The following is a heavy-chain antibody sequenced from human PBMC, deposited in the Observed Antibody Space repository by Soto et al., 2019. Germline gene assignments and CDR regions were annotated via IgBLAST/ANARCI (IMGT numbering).Heavy chain of an antibody. Sequence: QVQLVQSGAEVKKPGASVKVSCKASGYTFTSYGISWVRQAPGQGLEWMGWISANNGNTNYAQKLQGRVTMTTDTSTSTAYMELRSLRSDDTAVYYCALVVPGALRLPQYDYWGQGTLVTVSS. CDR1: GYTFTSYG. D-gene: IGHD2-2*02. CDR2: ISANNGNT. J-gene: IGHJ4*02. V-gene: IGHV1-18*01. CDR3: ALVVPGALRLPQYDY.